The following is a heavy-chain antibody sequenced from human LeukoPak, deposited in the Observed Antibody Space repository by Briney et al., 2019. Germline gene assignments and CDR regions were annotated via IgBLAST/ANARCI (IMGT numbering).Heavy chain of an antibody. CDR3: VRGRHDSSGYNYWYFDL. CDR1: GGSISSGDYY. J-gene: IGHJ2*01. D-gene: IGHD3-22*01. V-gene: IGHV4-31*03. Sequence: SETLSLTCTVSGGSISSGDYYWTWIRQHPGKGLEWIGYIYHSGYTYYNPSLKSRVTMSLDTSKNKFSLKLSSVTAADTAVYYCVRGRHDSSGYNYWYFDLWGRGTLVTVSS. CDR2: IYHSGYT.